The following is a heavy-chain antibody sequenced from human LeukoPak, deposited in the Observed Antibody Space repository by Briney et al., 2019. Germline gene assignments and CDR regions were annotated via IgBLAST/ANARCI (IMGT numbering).Heavy chain of an antibody. CDR2: IYYSGST. CDR3: ARGRSSSCYFDY. CDR1: GGSISSYY. V-gene: IGHV4-59*01. J-gene: IGHJ4*02. D-gene: IGHD6-13*01. Sequence: SETLSLTCTVSGGSISSYYWSWIRQPPGKGLEWIGYIYYSGSTNYNPSLKSRVTISVDTSKNQFSLKLSSVTAADTAVYYCARGRSSSCYFDYWGQGTLLTVPS.